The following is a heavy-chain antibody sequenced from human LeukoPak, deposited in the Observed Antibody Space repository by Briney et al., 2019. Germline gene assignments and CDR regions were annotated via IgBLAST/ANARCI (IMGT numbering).Heavy chain of an antibody. CDR1: AFTFSSYW. CDR2: IKHDGSEK. Sequence: TGGSLRLSCAAAAFTFSSYWMSWVRQAPGKGLEWVADIKHDGSEKYYVDSLKGRFTISTDSAKNSLYLQINSLRAEDTAVYYCARKDRYGLDYWGQGTLVTVSS. D-gene: IGHD3-9*01. J-gene: IGHJ4*02. V-gene: IGHV3-7*01. CDR3: ARKDRYGLDY.